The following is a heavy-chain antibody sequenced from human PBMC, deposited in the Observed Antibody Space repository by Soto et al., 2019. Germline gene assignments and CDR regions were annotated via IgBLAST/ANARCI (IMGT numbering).Heavy chain of an antibody. CDR3: AKDRYCSSTSCVDY. CDR2: ISYDGSNK. CDR1: GFTFSSYG. V-gene: IGHV3-30*18. J-gene: IGHJ4*02. D-gene: IGHD2-2*01. Sequence: GGSLRLSCAASGFTFSSYGMHWVRQAPGKGLEWVAVISYDGSNKYYADSVKGRFTISRDNSKNTLYLQMNSLRAEDTAVYYCAKDRYCSSTSCVDYWGQGTLVTVSS.